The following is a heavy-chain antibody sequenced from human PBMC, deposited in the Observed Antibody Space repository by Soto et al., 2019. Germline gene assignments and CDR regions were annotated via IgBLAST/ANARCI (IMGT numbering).Heavy chain of an antibody. J-gene: IGHJ6*02. V-gene: IGHV4-34*01. Sequence: PSETLSLTCAVYGVSFSGYYWSWIRQPPGKGLEWIGEINHSGSTNYNPSLKSRVTISVDTSKNQFSLKLSSVTAADTAVYYCARGGNIVVVVAALGYYGMDVWGQGTTVTVSS. CDR1: GVSFSGYY. CDR2: INHSGST. CDR3: ARGGNIVVVVAALGYYGMDV. D-gene: IGHD2-15*01.